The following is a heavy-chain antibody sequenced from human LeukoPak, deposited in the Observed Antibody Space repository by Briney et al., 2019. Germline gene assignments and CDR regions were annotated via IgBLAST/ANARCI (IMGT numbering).Heavy chain of an antibody. V-gene: IGHV4-30-4*01. CDR3: ARILLDYFDSNGYPDY. D-gene: IGHD3-22*01. Sequence: SQTLSLTCTVSGGSISSGNYYRSWIRQPPGKGLEWIGYIYFNGNTYYNPSLTSRVTMSVDTSTNQFSLKLSSVTAADTAVYYCARILLDYFDSNGYPDYWGQGTLVTVSS. CDR1: GGSISSGNYY. CDR2: IYFNGNT. J-gene: IGHJ4*02.